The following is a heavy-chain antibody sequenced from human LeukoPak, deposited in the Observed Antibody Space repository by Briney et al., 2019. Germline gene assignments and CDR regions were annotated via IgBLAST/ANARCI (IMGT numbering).Heavy chain of an antibody. J-gene: IGHJ2*01. D-gene: IGHD3-16*01. Sequence: PSETLSLTCTVSGGSISSGGYYWSWIRQPPGKGLEWIGYIYHSGSTNYNPSLKSRVTISVDTSKNQFSLKLSSVTAADTAVYYCARAIVLWSRGNWYFDLWGRGTLVTVSS. CDR2: IYHSGST. CDR1: GGSISSGGYY. V-gene: IGHV4-30-2*01. CDR3: ARAIVLWSRGNWYFDL.